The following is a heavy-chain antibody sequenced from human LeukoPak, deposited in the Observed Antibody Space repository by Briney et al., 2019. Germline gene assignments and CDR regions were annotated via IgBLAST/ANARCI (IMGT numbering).Heavy chain of an antibody. D-gene: IGHD3-22*01. CDR3: AREKFSSGYYYYYFDY. V-gene: IGHV4-38-2*02. Sequence: SETLSLTCAVSGYSISSGYYWGWIRQPPGKGLEWIGSIYHSGSPYYNPPLKSRVTISADTSKSQSSLKLSSVTAADTAVYYCAREKFSSGYYYYYFDYWGQGTLVTVSS. CDR2: IYHSGSP. J-gene: IGHJ4*02. CDR1: GYSISSGYY.